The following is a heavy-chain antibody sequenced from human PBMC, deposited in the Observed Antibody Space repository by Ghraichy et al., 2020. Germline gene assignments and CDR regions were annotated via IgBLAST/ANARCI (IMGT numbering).Heavy chain of an antibody. CDR3: ARGQWELDY. Sequence: SETLSLTCTVSGGSISSYYWNWIRQPPGKGLEWIGYIYYSGSTNYNPSLKSRVTISVDTSKNQLSLKLSSVTAADTAVYYCARGQWELDYWGQGTLVTVSS. CDR1: GGSISSYY. D-gene: IGHD1-26*01. J-gene: IGHJ4*02. CDR2: IYYSGST. V-gene: IGHV4-59*01.